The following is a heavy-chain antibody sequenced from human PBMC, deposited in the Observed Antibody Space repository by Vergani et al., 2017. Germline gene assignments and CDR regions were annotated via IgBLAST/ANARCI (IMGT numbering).Heavy chain of an antibody. CDR2: ISGSGSST. J-gene: IGHJ4*02. D-gene: IGHD2-15*01. CDR3: AKDDIVVVVAATIGFDY. Sequence: EVQLLESGGGLVQPGGSLRLSCAASGFTFSSYAMSWVRQAPGKGLEWVSAISGSGSSTYYADSVKGRFTISRDNSKNTLYLQMNSLRAEDTAVYYCAKDDIVVVVAATIGFDYWGQGTLVTVSS. V-gene: IGHV3-23*01. CDR1: GFTFSSYA.